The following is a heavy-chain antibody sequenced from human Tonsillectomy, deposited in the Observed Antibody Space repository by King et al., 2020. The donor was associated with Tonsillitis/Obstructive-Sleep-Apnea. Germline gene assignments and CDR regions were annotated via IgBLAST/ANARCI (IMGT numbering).Heavy chain of an antibody. CDR2: LHSSGSS. J-gene: IGHJ4*02. Sequence: LQLQESGPGLVKPSETLSLTCTVSGGSISSSSYFWGWIRQPPGKGLEWIGNLHSSGSSFYNPSLKSRTTISVDTSKNHLSLKLSSVTAADTAVYYCARGPSGYSGYDYTPADYWGQGTLVTVSS. D-gene: IGHD5-12*01. CDR3: ARGPSGYSGYDYTPADY. V-gene: IGHV4-39*02. CDR1: GGSISSSSYF.